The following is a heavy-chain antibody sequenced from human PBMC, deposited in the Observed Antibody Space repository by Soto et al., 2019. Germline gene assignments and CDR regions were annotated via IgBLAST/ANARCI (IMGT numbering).Heavy chain of an antibody. CDR1: GDSISSYY. Sequence: QVQLQESGPGLVKPSETLSLTCTVSGDSISSYYWSWIRQPPGKGLEWIGYISYSRSTDYNPSLKSRVTISVDTSKKQFSLNLSSVTPADTAVYFCAKMGYDISGYYPAYFHHWGQGTLVTVSS. V-gene: IGHV4-59*01. CDR3: AKMGYDISGYYPAYFHH. J-gene: IGHJ1*01. CDR2: ISYSRST. D-gene: IGHD3-22*01.